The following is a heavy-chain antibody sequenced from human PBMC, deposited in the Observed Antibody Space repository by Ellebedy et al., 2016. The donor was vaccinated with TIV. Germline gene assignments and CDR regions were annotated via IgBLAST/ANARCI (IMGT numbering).Heavy chain of an antibody. CDR1: GFTVSSIF. D-gene: IGHD3-10*01. V-gene: IGHV3-11*01. Sequence: GESLKISCAASGFTVSSIFMTWVRQAPGKGLEWLSYMSVTGQTIFYADAAKGRFTISRDNANNLLFLEMNSLRVEDTAVYYCARLHAVGAYYLETWGQGALVTVSP. CDR3: ARLHAVGAYYLET. CDR2: MSVTGQTI. J-gene: IGHJ5*02.